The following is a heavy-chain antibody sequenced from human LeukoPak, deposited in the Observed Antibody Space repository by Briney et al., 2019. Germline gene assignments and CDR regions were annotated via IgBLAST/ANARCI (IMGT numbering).Heavy chain of an antibody. Sequence: SQTLSLTCTVSGGSISSGDYYWSWIRQPPGKGLEWIGYIYYSGSTYYNPSLKCRVTISVDTSKNQFSPKLRSVTAADTAVYYCARARSGELSFELDYWGQGTLVTVSS. V-gene: IGHV4-30-4*01. D-gene: IGHD3-16*02. CDR2: IYYSGST. CDR3: ARARSGELSFELDY. CDR1: GGSISSGDYY. J-gene: IGHJ4*02.